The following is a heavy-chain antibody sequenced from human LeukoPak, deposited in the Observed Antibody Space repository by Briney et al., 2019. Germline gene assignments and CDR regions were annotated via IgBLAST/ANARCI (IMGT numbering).Heavy chain of an antibody. CDR3: ARDSYGSSHYYYYGMDV. Sequence: GGSLRLSCAASGFTFSSYSMNWVRQAPGKGLEWVSSISSSSSYIYYADSVKGRFTISRDNAKNSLYLQMNSLRAEDTAVYYCARDSYGSSHYYYYGMDVWSQGTTVTVSS. V-gene: IGHV3-21*01. CDR1: GFTFSSYS. J-gene: IGHJ6*02. D-gene: IGHD5-18*01. CDR2: ISSSSSYI.